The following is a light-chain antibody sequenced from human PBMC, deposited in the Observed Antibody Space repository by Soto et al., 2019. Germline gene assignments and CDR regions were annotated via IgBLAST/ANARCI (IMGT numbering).Light chain of an antibody. CDR1: SSDVGGYNF. J-gene: IGLJ2*01. CDR3: SSYAGSSIPVA. CDR2: DVT. V-gene: IGLV2-8*01. Sequence: QSALTQPPSASGSPGQSVTISCTGASSDVGGYNFVSWYQHHPGKAPRLMIYDVTQRPSGVPDRFSGSKSGNTASLTVSGLQVDDEAYYYCSSYAGSSIPVAFGGGTQFTVL.